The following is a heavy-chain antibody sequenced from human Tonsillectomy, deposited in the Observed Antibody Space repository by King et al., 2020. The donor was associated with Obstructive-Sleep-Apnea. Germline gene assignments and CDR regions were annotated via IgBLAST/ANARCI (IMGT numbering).Heavy chain of an antibody. V-gene: IGHV3-30-3*01. Sequence: VQLGESGGGVVQPGRSLRLSCAASGFTFSTYTMHWVRQAPGKGLEWVALTSPDGSQKYYADSVEGRFTISRDNSKNTLYLQMSSLRAEDTAVFYCAALDYGMDVWGQGTTVTVSS. J-gene: IGHJ6*02. CDR1: GFTFSTYT. CDR2: TSPDGSQK. CDR3: AALDYGMDV.